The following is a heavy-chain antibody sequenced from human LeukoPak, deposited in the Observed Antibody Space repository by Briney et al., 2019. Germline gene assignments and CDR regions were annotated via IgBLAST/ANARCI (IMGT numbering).Heavy chain of an antibody. Sequence: GGSLRLSCAASGFTFDDYAMHWVRQAPGKGLEWVSGISWNSGSIGYADSVKGRFTISRDNAKNSLYLQMNSLRAEDTALCYCAKGFLPRLGAPLDYWGQGTLVTVSS. J-gene: IGHJ4*02. D-gene: IGHD3-10*01. V-gene: IGHV3-9*01. CDR1: GFTFDDYA. CDR3: AKGFLPRLGAPLDY. CDR2: ISWNSGSI.